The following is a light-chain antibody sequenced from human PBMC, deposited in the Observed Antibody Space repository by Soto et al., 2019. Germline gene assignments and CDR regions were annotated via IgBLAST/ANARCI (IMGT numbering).Light chain of an antibody. V-gene: IGKV1-39*01. CDR1: QIIRMY. CDR2: AAA. CDR3: QQSYITRSST. J-gene: IGKJ5*01. Sequence: DIQMTQSPSSLSASVGDRDTFTCRASQIIRMYVNWYQHKQGKAPRLRVYAAATLQSGVPSRFRGSVSGTDFTVTISSLQPEDVATYYCQQSYITRSSTFGQGTRLEIK.